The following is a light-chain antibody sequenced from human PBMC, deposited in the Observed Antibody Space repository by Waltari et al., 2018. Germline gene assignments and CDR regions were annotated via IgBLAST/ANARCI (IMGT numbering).Light chain of an antibody. CDR3: CSSAGRSTL. Sequence: QSALTQPASVSGSPGQSFTISCPGTTRDVGNYNLVPWDQQHPGKAPKLLIYEGSRRPSGMSNRFSGSTSGKTASLTSSGLQAEDEADYYCCSSAGRSTLFGGGTKLTLL. CDR2: EGS. V-gene: IGLV2-23*01. J-gene: IGLJ2*01. CDR1: TRDVGNYNL.